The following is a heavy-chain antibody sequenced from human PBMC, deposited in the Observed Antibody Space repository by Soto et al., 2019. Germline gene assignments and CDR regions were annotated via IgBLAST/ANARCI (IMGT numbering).Heavy chain of an antibody. Sequence: GSLKLSCKASGYTFTGYSISWVRQAPGKGLEWVSAISDSGGSTYYADSVKGRFTISRDNSKNTLYLQMNSLRAEDTAVYYCAKDITAAAQLKWGQGTLVTVSS. J-gene: IGHJ4*02. CDR1: GYTFTGYS. CDR2: ISDSGGST. CDR3: AKDITAAAQLK. D-gene: IGHD6-13*01. V-gene: IGHV3-23*01.